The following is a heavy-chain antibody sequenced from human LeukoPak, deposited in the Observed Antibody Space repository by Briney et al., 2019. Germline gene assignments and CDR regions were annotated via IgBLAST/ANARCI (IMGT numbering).Heavy chain of an antibody. D-gene: IGHD2-2*01. Sequence: GESLKISCKGSGYSFTSYWIGWGRPMPRKGLEWMGIIYTGDCDTRYSPSFQGQVTISADNSISTYYLQWSSLTAADTAIYYCARWDLLPAAISNSAFYSWGQGTMVTVSS. CDR2: IYTGDCDT. V-gene: IGHV5-51*01. J-gene: IGHJ3*02. CDR3: ARWDLLPAAISNSAFYS. CDR1: GYSFTSYW.